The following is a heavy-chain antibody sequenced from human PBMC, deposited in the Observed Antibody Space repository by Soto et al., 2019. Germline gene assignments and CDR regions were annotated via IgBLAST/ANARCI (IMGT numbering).Heavy chain of an antibody. D-gene: IGHD5-18*01. CDR1: GYSFTSYW. Sequence: PGDSLKISCKGSGYSFTSYWIGWVRQMPGKGLEWMGIIYPGDSDTRYSPSFQGQVTISADKSISTAYLQWSSLKASDTAMYYCARHGMDTAMVGSLYYFDYWGQGTLVTVSS. CDR3: ARHGMDTAMVGSLYYFDY. CDR2: IYPGDSDT. J-gene: IGHJ4*02. V-gene: IGHV5-51*01.